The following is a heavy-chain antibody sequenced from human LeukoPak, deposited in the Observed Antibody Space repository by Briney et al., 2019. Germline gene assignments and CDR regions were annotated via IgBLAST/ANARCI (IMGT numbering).Heavy chain of an antibody. V-gene: IGHV5-51*01. Sequence: GESLKISCKGSGYSFTSYWIGWVRQMPGKGLEWVGSIYPGDSDTRYSPSFQGPCTISADKSISTASLQWSSLKAWATAMYSCARLGPYDSSGYPHDAFDIWGQGTMVTVSS. CDR1: GYSFTSYW. D-gene: IGHD3-22*01. CDR3: ARLGPYDSSGYPHDAFDI. J-gene: IGHJ3*02. CDR2: IYPGDSDT.